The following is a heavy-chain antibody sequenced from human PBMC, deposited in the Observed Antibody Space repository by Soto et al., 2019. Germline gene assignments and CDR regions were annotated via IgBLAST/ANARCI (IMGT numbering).Heavy chain of an antibody. J-gene: IGHJ4*02. CDR1: GGSITTGGSY. D-gene: IGHD2-2*02. V-gene: IGHV4-31*03. Sequence: LSLTCTVSGGSITTGGSYWSWIRQHPGKGLEWIGNIYHSGNTYYNPSLKNRLTISVDTSKNHFSLMVDSVTAADTAVYYCARARFQVLYGKPYFDSWGQGTLVTVSS. CDR3: ARARFQVLYGKPYFDS. CDR2: IYHSGNT.